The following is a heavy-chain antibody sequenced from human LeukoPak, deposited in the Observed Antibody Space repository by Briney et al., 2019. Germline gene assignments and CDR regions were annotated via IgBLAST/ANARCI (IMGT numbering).Heavy chain of an antibody. CDR3: ARARGLRDGYNYWFDY. Sequence: AGGSLRLSCAASGFTFSSYAMSWVRQAPGKGLEWVSYISSSGSTIYYADSVKGRFTISRDNAKNSLYLQMNSLRAEDTAVYYCARARGLRDGYNYWFDYWGQGTLVTVSS. J-gene: IGHJ4*02. V-gene: IGHV3-48*04. CDR2: ISSSGSTI. D-gene: IGHD5-24*01. CDR1: GFTFSSYA.